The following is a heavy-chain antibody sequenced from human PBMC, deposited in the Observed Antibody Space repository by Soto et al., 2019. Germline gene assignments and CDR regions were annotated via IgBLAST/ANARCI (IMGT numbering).Heavy chain of an antibody. CDR2: ISGSGGST. D-gene: IGHD3-3*01. CDR3: AKGFSWFDP. Sequence: LSLTCAASGFTFSSYAMSWVRQAPGKGLEWVSAISGSGGSTYYADSVKGRFTISRYNSKNTLYLQMNSLRAEDTAVYYCAKGFSWFDPWGQGTLVTVSS. V-gene: IGHV3-23*01. CDR1: GFTFSSYA. J-gene: IGHJ5*02.